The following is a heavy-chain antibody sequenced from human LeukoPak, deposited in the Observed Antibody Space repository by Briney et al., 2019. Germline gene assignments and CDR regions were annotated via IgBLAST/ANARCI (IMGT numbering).Heavy chain of an antibody. J-gene: IGHJ5*02. CDR3: ARGMGYCSGGSCYSERSDWFDP. V-gene: IGHV1-18*01. D-gene: IGHD2-15*01. CDR1: GYTFTSYG. CDR2: ISAYNGNT. Sequence: ASVKVSCKASGYTFTSYGISWVRQAPGQGLEWMGWISAYNGNTNYAQKLQGRVTMTTDTSTSTAYMELRSLRSDDTAVYYCARGMGYCSGGSCYSERSDWFDPWGQGTLVTVSS.